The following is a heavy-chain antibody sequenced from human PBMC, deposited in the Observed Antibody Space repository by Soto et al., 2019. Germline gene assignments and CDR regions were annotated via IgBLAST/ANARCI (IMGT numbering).Heavy chain of an antibody. J-gene: IGHJ6*02. CDR3: AKGGYYYDSSGGRDYYYYGMDV. Sequence: PGGSLRLSCAASGFTFISYGMHWVRQAPGKGLEWVAVISYDGSNKYYADSVKGRFTISRDNSKNTLYLQMNSLRAEDTAVYYCAKGGYYYDSSGGRDYYYYGMDVWGQGTTVTVSS. D-gene: IGHD3-22*01. CDR1: GFTFISYG. CDR2: ISYDGSNK. V-gene: IGHV3-30*18.